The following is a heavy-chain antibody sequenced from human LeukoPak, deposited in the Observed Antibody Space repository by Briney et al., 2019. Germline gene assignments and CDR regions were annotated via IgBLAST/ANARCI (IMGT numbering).Heavy chain of an antibody. Sequence: GGSLRLSCAASGFTFSSYAMSWVRQAPGKGLEWVSAISGSGGSTYYADSVKGRFTISRDNSKNTLYLQMNGLRAEDTAVYYCAKVAVGSFYGGNSREDYWGQGTLVTVSS. CDR2: ISGSGGST. CDR3: AKVAVGSFYGGNSREDY. D-gene: IGHD4-23*01. J-gene: IGHJ4*02. CDR1: GFTFSSYA. V-gene: IGHV3-23*01.